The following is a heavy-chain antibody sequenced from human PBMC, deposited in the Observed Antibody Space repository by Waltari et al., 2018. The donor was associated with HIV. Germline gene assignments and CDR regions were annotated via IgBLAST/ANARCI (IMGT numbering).Heavy chain of an antibody. Sequence: QEQLVESGGGVAQPGRALRLSCSAVGFIFGDYAMTWVRQAPGKGLEWVGLISFDGNNAYYADSVKGRFTISRDNSKNTMSLQMNSLRSDDTALYYCARTIFGVMITSDFFYGMDVWGQGTTVTVS. V-gene: IGHV3-30-3*01. CDR2: ISFDGNNA. D-gene: IGHD3-3*01. CDR1: GFIFGDYA. CDR3: ARTIFGVMITSDFFYGMDV. J-gene: IGHJ6*02.